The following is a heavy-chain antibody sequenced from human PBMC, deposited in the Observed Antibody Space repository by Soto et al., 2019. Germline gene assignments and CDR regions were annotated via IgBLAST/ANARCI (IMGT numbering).Heavy chain of an antibody. CDR2: INHSGGT. Sequence: PSETLSLTCAVYGGSFSGYYWSWIRQPPGKGLEWIGEINHSGGTNYNPSFKSRVTISVDKSKNQFSLKLSSGTAAETAVYYCARGRTANGSGSYLGRYRPPCYYYGMDVWGQGTTGTVSS. V-gene: IGHV4-34*01. CDR1: GGSFSGYY. CDR3: ARGRTANGSGSYLGRYRPPCYYYGMDV. J-gene: IGHJ6*02. D-gene: IGHD3-10*01.